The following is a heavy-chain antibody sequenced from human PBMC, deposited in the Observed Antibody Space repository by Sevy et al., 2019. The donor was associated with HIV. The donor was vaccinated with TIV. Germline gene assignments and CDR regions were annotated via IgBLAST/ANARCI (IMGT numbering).Heavy chain of an antibody. Sequence: SETLSLTCTVSGGSISRSNYYWGWIRQPPGKGLEWIGSIYYSGSTYYKPSLKSRVTISVDTSKNQFSLKLSSVTAADTAVYYCARDPITVAPYFDYWSQGTLVTVSS. CDR1: GGSISRSNYY. CDR2: IYYSGST. D-gene: IGHD6-19*01. V-gene: IGHV4-39*02. J-gene: IGHJ4*02. CDR3: ARDPITVAPYFDY.